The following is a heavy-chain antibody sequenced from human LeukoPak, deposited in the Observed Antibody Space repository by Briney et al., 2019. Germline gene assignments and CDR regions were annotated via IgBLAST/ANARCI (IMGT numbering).Heavy chain of an antibody. CDR1: GGSISSSSYY. D-gene: IGHD3-10*01. CDR2: IYYSGST. Sequence: SETLSLTCTVSGGSISSSSYYWGWIRQPPGKGLEWIGSIYYSGSTYYNPSLKSRVTISVDTSKNQFSLKLSSVTAADTAVYYCARDPKGSGVNDAFDIWGQGTMVTVSS. CDR3: ARDPKGSGVNDAFDI. J-gene: IGHJ3*02. V-gene: IGHV4-39*07.